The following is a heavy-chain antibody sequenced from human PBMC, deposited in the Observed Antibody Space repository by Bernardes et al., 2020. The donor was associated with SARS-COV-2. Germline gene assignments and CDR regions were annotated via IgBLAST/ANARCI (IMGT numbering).Heavy chain of an antibody. CDR3: TRDYPTLTPVTDPRRDAFDI. J-gene: IGHJ3*02. CDR1: EYTFSDYG. D-gene: IGHD2-21*02. V-gene: IGHV1-18*01. CDR2: ISAYNGDT. Sequence: ASVKVSCKASEYTFSDYGITWVRQAPGQGLEWMGWISAYNGDTNYAQKFQGRVTMTADTSTSTAYMELRTLRSDDTAVYYCTRDYPTLTPVTDPRRDAFDIWGQGTMVTVSS.